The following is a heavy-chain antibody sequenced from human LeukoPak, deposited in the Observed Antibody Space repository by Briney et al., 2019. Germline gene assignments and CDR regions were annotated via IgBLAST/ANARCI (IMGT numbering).Heavy chain of an antibody. CDR1: GGSFSGDY. Sequence: PSETLSLTCVVYGGSFSGDYWSWIRQPPGKGLEWIGEINHSGSTNYNPSLKSRVTISVDTSKNQSSLKLSSVTAADTAVYYCARGSGVTIFGVVKRENAFDIWGQGTMVTVSS. J-gene: IGHJ3*02. V-gene: IGHV4-34*01. CDR3: ARGSGVTIFGVVKRENAFDI. CDR2: INHSGST. D-gene: IGHD3-3*01.